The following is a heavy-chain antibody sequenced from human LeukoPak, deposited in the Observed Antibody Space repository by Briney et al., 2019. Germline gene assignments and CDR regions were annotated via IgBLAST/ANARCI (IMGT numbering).Heavy chain of an antibody. CDR3: ARGGYSYGYHY. Sequence: PGGSLRLSCVASGFFFSNYDMNWVRQAPGKGLEWVSYIRSSGSTIYYADSVKGRFTISRDNAKNSLYLQMNSLRAEDTAVYYCARGGYSYGYHYWGQGTLVTVSS. CDR1: GFFFSNYD. CDR2: IRSSGSTI. J-gene: IGHJ4*02. D-gene: IGHD5-18*01. V-gene: IGHV3-48*03.